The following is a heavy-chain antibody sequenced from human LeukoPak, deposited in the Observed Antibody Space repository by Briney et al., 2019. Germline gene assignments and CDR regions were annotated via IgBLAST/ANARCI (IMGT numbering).Heavy chain of an antibody. CDR3: ARGTGYSSGWYGGLWGRFDY. Sequence: SETLSLTCTVSGGSISSYYWSWIRQPPGKGLEWVGYIYYSGSTNYNPSLKSRVTISVDTSKNQFSLKLSSVTAADTAVYYCARGTGYSSGWYGGLWGRFDYWGQGTLVTVSS. CDR2: IYYSGST. J-gene: IGHJ4*02. CDR1: GGSISSYY. V-gene: IGHV4-59*12. D-gene: IGHD6-19*01.